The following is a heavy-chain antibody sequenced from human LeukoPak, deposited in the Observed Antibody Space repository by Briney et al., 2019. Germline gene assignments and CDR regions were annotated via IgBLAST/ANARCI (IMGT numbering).Heavy chain of an antibody. Sequence: GGSLRLSCAASGFTFSSYAMSWVRQAPGKGLEWVSAISGSGGSTYYADSVKGRFTISRDNSKNTLYLQMNSLRAEDTAVYYCAKGGMRYYYYGMDVRGQGTTVTVSS. D-gene: IGHD3-16*01. CDR3: AKGGMRYYYYGMDV. CDR2: ISGSGGST. CDR1: GFTFSSYA. V-gene: IGHV3-23*01. J-gene: IGHJ6*02.